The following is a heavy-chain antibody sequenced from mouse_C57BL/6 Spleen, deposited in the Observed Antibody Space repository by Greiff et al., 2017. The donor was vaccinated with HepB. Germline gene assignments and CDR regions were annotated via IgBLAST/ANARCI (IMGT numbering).Heavy chain of an antibody. Sequence: QVQLQQPGAELVKPGASVKLSCKASGYTFTSYWMHWVKQRPGQGLEWIGMIHPNSGSTNYNEKFKSKATLTVDKSSSTAYMQLSSLTSEDSAVYYCARGLTTVVAHWYFDVWGTGTTVTVSS. D-gene: IGHD1-1*01. V-gene: IGHV1-64*01. CDR3: ARGLTTVVAHWYFDV. CDR2: IHPNSGST. J-gene: IGHJ1*03. CDR1: GYTFTSYW.